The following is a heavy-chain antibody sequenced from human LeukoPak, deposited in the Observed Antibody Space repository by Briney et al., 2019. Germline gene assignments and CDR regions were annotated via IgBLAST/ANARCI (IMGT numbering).Heavy chain of an antibody. V-gene: IGHV3-74*01. CDR3: TRDVWGLWWFDP. CDR1: GFTFSSYW. Sequence: GGSLRPSCAASGFTFSSYWMHWVRQAPGKGLVWVSRINNDGSKPIYADSVKGRFTISRDNAKNTLYLQMNSLRAEDTAVYYCTRDVWGLWWFDPWGQGTLVTVSS. CDR2: INNDGSKP. D-gene: IGHD3-16*01. J-gene: IGHJ5*02.